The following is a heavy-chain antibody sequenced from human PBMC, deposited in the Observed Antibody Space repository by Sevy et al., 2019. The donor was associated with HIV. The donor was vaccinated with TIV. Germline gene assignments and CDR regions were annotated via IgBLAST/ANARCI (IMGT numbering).Heavy chain of an antibody. CDR3: AITEYYGSGSLGAFDI. V-gene: IGHV5-51*01. CDR1: GYSFTSYW. CDR2: IYPGDSDT. J-gene: IGHJ3*02. D-gene: IGHD3-10*01. Sequence: GESLKISCKGSGYSFTSYWIGWVRQMPGKGLEWMGIIYPGDSDTRYSPSFQGQVTISADKSISTAYLQWSSLKASDTAMYYCAITEYYGSGSLGAFDIWGLGTMVTVSS.